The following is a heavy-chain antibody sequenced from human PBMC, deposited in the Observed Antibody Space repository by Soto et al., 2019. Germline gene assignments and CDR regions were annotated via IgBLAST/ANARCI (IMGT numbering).Heavy chain of an antibody. J-gene: IGHJ4*02. D-gene: IGHD2-21*01. V-gene: IGHV3-30*18. Sequence: GGSLRLSCAASGFTFSSYGMHWVRQAPGKGLEWVAVISYDGSNKYYADSVKGRFTISRDNSKNTLYLQMNSLRAEDTAVYYCAKDYYEECGGDCYSDVVGYWGQGTLVTVSS. CDR2: ISYDGSNK. CDR3: AKDYYEECGGDCYSDVVGY. CDR1: GFTFSSYG.